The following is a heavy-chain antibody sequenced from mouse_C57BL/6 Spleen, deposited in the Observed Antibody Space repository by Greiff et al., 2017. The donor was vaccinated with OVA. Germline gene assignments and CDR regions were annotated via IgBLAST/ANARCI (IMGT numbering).Heavy chain of an antibody. J-gene: IGHJ2*01. CDR2: INPSSGYT. D-gene: IGHD2-3*01. CDR1: GYTFTSYW. V-gene: IGHV1-7*01. Sequence: QVQLQQSGAELAKPGASVKLSCKASGYTFTSYWMHWVKQRPGQGLEWIGYINPSSGYTKYNQKFKDKATLTADKSSSTAYMQLRSLTYEDSAVDYGARSLFYDSYYFDYWGQGTTLTVSS. CDR3: ARSLFYDSYYFDY.